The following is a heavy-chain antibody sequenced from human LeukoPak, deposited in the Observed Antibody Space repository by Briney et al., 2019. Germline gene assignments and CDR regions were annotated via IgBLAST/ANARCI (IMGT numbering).Heavy chain of an antibody. D-gene: IGHD3-10*01. Sequence: GGSLRLSCAASGFIFSNYWMGWVRQAPGKGLEWVANIKQDESDKYYADSVKGRFTISRDNAKNSPYLQMNSLRAEDTAVYYCARELAGHYYGSGSSFDYWGQGTLVTVSS. J-gene: IGHJ4*02. V-gene: IGHV3-7*01. CDR1: GFIFSNYW. CDR3: ARELAGHYYGSGSSFDY. CDR2: IKQDESDK.